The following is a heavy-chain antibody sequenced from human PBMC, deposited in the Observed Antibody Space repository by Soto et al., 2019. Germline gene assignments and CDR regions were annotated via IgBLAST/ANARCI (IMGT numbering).Heavy chain of an antibody. D-gene: IGHD3-3*02. V-gene: IGHV1-3*01. J-gene: IGHJ1*01. Sequence: QVQLVQSGAEVKEPGASMKVSCKASGYTFTSHAIHWVRQAPGQRLEWMGRINAGSGNTRYSEKFQFRVAMTRDTSATTAYMELSSRRSEDTGVYYCARAASIAASGIFFQHWGQGTPVIVSS. CDR1: GYTFTSHA. CDR3: ARAASIAASGIFFQH. CDR2: INAGSGNT.